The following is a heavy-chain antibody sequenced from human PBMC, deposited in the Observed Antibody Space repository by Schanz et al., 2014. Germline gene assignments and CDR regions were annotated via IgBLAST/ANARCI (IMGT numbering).Heavy chain of an antibody. J-gene: IGHJ6*02. Sequence: QVQLQESGPGLVKPSQTLSLTCTVSGGSVNSGVYYWNWIRQHPGKGLEWIGYIYYSGNTYYNPSLKSRVTMSIDTSENQFSLNLRSVTGADTAVYYCARLVGPSFYYGMDVWGQGTTVTVSS. D-gene: IGHD2-15*01. V-gene: IGHV4-31*03. CDR3: ARLVGPSFYYGMDV. CDR2: IYYSGNT. CDR1: GGSVNSGVYY.